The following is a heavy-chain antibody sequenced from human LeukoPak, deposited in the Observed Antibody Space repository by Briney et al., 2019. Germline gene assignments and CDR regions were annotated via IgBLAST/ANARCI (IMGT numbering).Heavy chain of an antibody. V-gene: IGHV4-59*01. J-gene: IGHJ3*02. CDR2: IYYSGST. CDR3: ARDSLWFGESRYAFDI. Sequence: PSETLSLTCTVSGGSISSYYWSWIRQPPGKGLEWIGYIYYSGSTNYNPSLKSRVTISVDTSKNQFSLKLSSVTAADTAVYYCARDSLWFGESRYAFDIWGQGTMVTVSS. CDR1: GGSISSYY. D-gene: IGHD3-10*01.